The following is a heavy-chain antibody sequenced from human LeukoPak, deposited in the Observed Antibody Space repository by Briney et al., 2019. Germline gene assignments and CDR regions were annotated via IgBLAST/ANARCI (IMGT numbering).Heavy chain of an antibody. CDR3: ARGWGSSWYHAHLDY. CDR2: IIPILGIA. V-gene: IGHV1-69*04. CDR1: GGTFSSYA. Sequence: SVKVSCKASGGTFSSYAISWVRQAPGQGLEWMGRIIPILGIANYAQKFQGRVTITADKSTSTAYMELRSLRSDDTAVYYCARGWGSSWYHAHLDYWGQGTLVTVSS. J-gene: IGHJ4*02. D-gene: IGHD6-13*01.